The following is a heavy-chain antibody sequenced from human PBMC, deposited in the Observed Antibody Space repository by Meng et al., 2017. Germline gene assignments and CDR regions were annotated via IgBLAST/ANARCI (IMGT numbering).Heavy chain of an antibody. J-gene: IGHJ5*02. D-gene: IGHD3-10*01. Sequence: SVKVSCKASGDTFSSYTISWVRQAPGQGLEWMGRIIPILGIANYAQKFQGRVTITADKSTSTAYMELSSLRSEDTAVYYCASYGSGSYYRNWFDPWGQGTLVTVSS. CDR3: ASYGSGSYYRNWFDP. CDR2: IIPILGIA. V-gene: IGHV1-69*02. CDR1: GDTFSSYT.